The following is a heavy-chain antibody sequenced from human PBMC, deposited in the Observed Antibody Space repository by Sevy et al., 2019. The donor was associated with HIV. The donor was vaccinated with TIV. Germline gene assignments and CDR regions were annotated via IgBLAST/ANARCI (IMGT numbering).Heavy chain of an antibody. D-gene: IGHD5-18*01. J-gene: IGHJ6*02. CDR2: IYYTGST. V-gene: IGHV4-59*12. CDR3: ARDYSYGPGGMDI. CDR1: GGSISTYY. Sequence: SETLSLTRSVSGGSISTYYWTWIRQPPGKGLEWIGYIYYTGSTGYNPSLKSRVTISVDTSKKQFSLELRSVTAADTAVYYCARDYSYGPGGMDIWGQGTTVTVSS.